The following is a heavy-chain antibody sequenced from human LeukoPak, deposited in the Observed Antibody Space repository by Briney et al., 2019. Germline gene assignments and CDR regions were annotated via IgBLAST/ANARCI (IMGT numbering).Heavy chain of an antibody. CDR1: GGSFSGYY. J-gene: IGHJ4*02. D-gene: IGHD2-15*01. CDR2: INHSAST. CDR3: ARGSQSLGYCSGGSCRAKIFDY. Sequence: SETLSLTCDVYGGSFSGYYWSWIRQPPGKGLEWIGEINHSASTNYNPSLKSRVTISVDTSKNQFSLKLSSVTAADTAVYYCARGSQSLGYCSGGSCRAKIFDYWGQGTLVTVSS. V-gene: IGHV4-34*01.